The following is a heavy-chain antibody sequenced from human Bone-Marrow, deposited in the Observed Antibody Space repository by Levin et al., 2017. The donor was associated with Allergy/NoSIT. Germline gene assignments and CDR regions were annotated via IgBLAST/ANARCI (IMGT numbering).Heavy chain of an antibody. J-gene: IGHJ6*02. V-gene: IGHV3-30*04. D-gene: IGHD6-13*01. CDR3: ARGAAAGIEGTYYYYGMDV. CDR2: ISYDGSNK. CDR1: GFTFSSYA. Sequence: GESLKISCAASGFTFSSYAMHWVRQAPGKGLEWVAVISYDGSNKYYADSVKGRFTISRDNSKNTLYLQMNSLRAEDTAVYYCARGAAAGIEGTYYYYGMDVWGQGTTVTVSS.